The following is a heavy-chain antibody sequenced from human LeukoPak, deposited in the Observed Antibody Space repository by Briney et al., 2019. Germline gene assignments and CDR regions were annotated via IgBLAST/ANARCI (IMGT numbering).Heavy chain of an antibody. CDR2: IIPIFGTA. J-gene: IGHJ4*02. CDR3: ARRGIAALASFYYFDY. D-gene: IGHD6-6*01. CDR1: VGTFSSCA. Sequence: SVKVSCKASVGTFSSCAISWVRQPPGQGLEWMGGIIPIFGTANYAQKFQGRVTITADKSTSTAYMELSSLRSEDTAVYYCARRGIAALASFYYFDYWGQGTLVTVSS. V-gene: IGHV1-69*06.